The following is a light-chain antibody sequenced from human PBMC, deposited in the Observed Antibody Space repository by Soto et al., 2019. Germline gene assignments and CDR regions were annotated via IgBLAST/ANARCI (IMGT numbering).Light chain of an antibody. CDR3: AAWDDSLKGWV. J-gene: IGLJ3*02. CDR2: TNN. V-gene: IGLV1-44*01. Sequence: QAVVTQPPSASGTPGQRVTISCSGTSCNIGSRTVNWYQQLPGTAPKLLIYTNNQRPSGVPDRFSGSKSGTSASLAISGLQSEDEADYYCAAWDDSLKGWVFGGGTKLTVL. CDR1: SCNIGSRT.